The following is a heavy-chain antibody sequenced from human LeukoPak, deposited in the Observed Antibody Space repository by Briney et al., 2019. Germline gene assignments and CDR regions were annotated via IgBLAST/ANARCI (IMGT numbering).Heavy chain of an antibody. CDR1: GFTFSSFG. Sequence: GGSLRLSCAASGFTFSSFGVHWVRQAPGKGLEWVALIHYDGTNKYYADSVKGRFSISRDNSKNTVYLQLNGLRPEDTAVFYCAKPMLRATTDYYFDYWGQGTLVTVSS. J-gene: IGHJ4*02. D-gene: IGHD3-10*01. CDR2: IHYDGTNK. CDR3: AKPMLRATTDYYFDY. V-gene: IGHV3-30*02.